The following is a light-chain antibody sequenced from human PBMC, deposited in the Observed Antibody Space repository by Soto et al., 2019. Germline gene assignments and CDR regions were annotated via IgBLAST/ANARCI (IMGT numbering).Light chain of an antibody. J-gene: IGKJ1*01. Sequence: MPESSSALSASVGRRGTMTCRASQSISSYLNWYQQKPGKVPKLLIYAASSLQSGVPSRFSGSGSGTDFSLSISSLHPEDFPAHYCGEVYSTPHTFGLGTKVDIK. CDR3: GEVYSTPHT. CDR2: AAS. CDR1: QSISSY. V-gene: IGKV1-39*01.